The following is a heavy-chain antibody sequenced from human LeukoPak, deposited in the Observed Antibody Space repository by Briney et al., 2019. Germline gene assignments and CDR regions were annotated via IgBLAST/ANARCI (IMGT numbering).Heavy chain of an antibody. CDR2: ISGSGGST. CDR1: GFTFSSYA. CDR3: TITMIVVVIKEGYFDY. V-gene: IGHV3-23*01. Sequence: PGGSLRLSCAASGFTFSSYAMSWVRQAPGKGLEWVSAISGSGGSTYYADSVKGRFTISRVNSKNTLYLQMNSLRAEDTAVYYCTITMIVVVIKEGYFDYWGQGTLVTVSS. D-gene: IGHD3-22*01. J-gene: IGHJ4*02.